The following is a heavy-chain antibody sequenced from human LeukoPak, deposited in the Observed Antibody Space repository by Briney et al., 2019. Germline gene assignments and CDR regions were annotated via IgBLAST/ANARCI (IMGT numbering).Heavy chain of an antibody. CDR2: FAGSDTTA. J-gene: IGHJ4*02. D-gene: IGHD3-22*01. CDR3: TTLGYHLDS. V-gene: IGHV3-11*04. Sequence: GGSLRLSCAASGFTVSSNYMSWVRQAPGKGLEWVAYFAGSDTTAYYADSVKGRFTLSRDNARNSLYLQMNSLRAEDTALYYCTTLGYHLDSWGQGTLVTVSS. CDR1: GFTVSSNY.